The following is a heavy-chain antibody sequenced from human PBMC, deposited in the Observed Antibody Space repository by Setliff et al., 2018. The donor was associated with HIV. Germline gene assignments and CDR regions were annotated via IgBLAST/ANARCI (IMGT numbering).Heavy chain of an antibody. CDR2: ISSSGSTI. CDR3: ARGDYDYVWGSYRDAFDI. D-gene: IGHD3-16*02. V-gene: IGHV3-48*03. CDR1: GFTFSSYE. J-gene: IGHJ3*02. Sequence: PGESLRLSCAASGFTFSSYEMNWVRQAPGKGLEWVSYISSSGSTIYYADSVKGRFTISRDNAKNSLYLQMNSLRAEDSAVYYCARGDYDYVWGSYRDAFDIWGQGTMVTVSS.